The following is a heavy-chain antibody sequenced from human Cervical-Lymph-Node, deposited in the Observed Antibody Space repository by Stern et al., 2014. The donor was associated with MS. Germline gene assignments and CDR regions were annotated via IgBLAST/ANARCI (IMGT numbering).Heavy chain of an antibody. CDR2: IRSKANSYAT. J-gene: IGHJ6*02. D-gene: IGHD4-23*01. Sequence: VQLVESGGGLVQPGGSLKLSCADSDFTVSGSAMHWVRQASGTGLEWVGRIRSKANSYATEYAASVKGRFTISRDDSKKTAYLQMNSLKTEDTAVYYCTSPLENDYGGNKYYQYGVDVWGLGTTVTVSS. CDR3: TSPLENDYGGNKYYQYGVDV. V-gene: IGHV3-73*01. CDR1: DFTVSGSA.